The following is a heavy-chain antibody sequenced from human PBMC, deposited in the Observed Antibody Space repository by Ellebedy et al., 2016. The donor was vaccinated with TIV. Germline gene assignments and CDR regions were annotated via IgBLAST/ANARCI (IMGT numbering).Heavy chain of an antibody. CDR2: INAYSGNT. D-gene: IGHD3-16*01. J-gene: IGHJ2*01. Sequence: ASVKVSXXASGYNFTTYDINWVRQAAGQGLEWMGWINAYSGNTNYAQKLQGRVTMTTDTSTSTAYMELRSLRSDDTAIYYCARDLGVHWYFDLWGRGTLVTVSS. CDR3: ARDLGVHWYFDL. V-gene: IGHV1-18*01. CDR1: GYNFTTYD.